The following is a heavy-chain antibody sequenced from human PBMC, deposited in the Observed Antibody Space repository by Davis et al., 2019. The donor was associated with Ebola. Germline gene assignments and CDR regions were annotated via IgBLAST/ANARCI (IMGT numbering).Heavy chain of an antibody. J-gene: IGHJ6*02. V-gene: IGHV4-4*08. CDR1: GGSISSYY. Sequence: SETLSLTCTVSGGSISSYYWNWIRQPPGKGLEWIGYIYYSGSTNYNPSLKSRVTISVDTSKNQFSLKLSSVTAADTAVYYCARDKVGVIAAAAYYYYGMDVWGQGTTVTVSS. CDR2: IYYSGST. CDR3: ARDKVGVIAAAAYYYYGMDV. D-gene: IGHD6-13*01.